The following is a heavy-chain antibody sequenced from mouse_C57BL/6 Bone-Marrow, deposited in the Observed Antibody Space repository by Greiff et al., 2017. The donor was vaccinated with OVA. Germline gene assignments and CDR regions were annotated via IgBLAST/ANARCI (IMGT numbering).Heavy chain of an antibody. CDR2: IDPETGGT. Sequence: VHLVESGAELVRPGASVTLSCKASGYTFTDYEMHWVKQTPVHGLEWIGAIDPETGGTAYNQKFKGKAILTADKSSSTAYMELRSLTSEDSAVYDCTGCYSNYYAMDYWGQGTAVTVSA. CDR3: TGCYSNYYAMDY. CDR1: GYTFTDYE. V-gene: IGHV1-15*01. D-gene: IGHD2-5*01. J-gene: IGHJ4*01.